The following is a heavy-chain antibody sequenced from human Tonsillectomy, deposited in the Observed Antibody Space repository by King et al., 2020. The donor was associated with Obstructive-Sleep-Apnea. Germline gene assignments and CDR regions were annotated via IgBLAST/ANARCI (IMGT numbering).Heavy chain of an antibody. Sequence: VQLVESRGGSVQPGGSLRLSCAVSGFSFSWYWMSWVRQAPGKGLEWVANIKEDGSEKYYVDSVEGRFTISRDNAKNSMYLQMNRLTAEDTAVYYCARDEGPVGATFGMDVWGQGTTVTVSS. CDR1: GFSFSWYW. V-gene: IGHV3-7*03. CDR3: ARDEGPVGATFGMDV. D-gene: IGHD1-26*01. CDR2: IKEDGSEK. J-gene: IGHJ6*02.